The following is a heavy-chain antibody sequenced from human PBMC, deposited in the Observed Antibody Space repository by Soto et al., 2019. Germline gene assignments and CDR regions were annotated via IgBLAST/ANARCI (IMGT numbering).Heavy chain of an antibody. J-gene: IGHJ6*02. V-gene: IGHV4-34*01. D-gene: IGHD3-22*01. CDR2: INHSGST. CDR1: GGSFSGYY. Sequence: EPLSLTCAVYGGSFSGYYWSWIRQPPGKGLEWIGEINHSGSTNYNPSLKSRVTISVDTSKNQFSLKLSSVTAADTAVYYCARGPLITMIVVAYYYYGMDVWGQGTTVTVSS. CDR3: ARGPLITMIVVAYYYYGMDV.